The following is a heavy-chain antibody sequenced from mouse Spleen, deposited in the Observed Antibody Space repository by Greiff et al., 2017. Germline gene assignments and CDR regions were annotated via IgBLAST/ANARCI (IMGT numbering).Heavy chain of an antibody. CDR3: ARDKAISSDN. J-gene: IGHJ2*01. D-gene: IGHD1-1*01. Sequence: EVKVVESEGGLVQPGSSMKLSCTASGFTFSDYYMAWVRQVPEKGLEWVANINYDGSSTYYLDSLKSRFIISRDNAKNILYLQMSSLKSEDTATHISARDKAISSDNRGEGTTLTHSP. CDR2: INYDGSST. CDR1: GFTFSDYY. V-gene: IGHV5-16*01.